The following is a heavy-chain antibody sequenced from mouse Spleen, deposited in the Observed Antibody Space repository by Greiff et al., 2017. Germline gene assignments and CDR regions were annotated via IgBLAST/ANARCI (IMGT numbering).Heavy chain of an antibody. V-gene: IGHV5-9-1*01. D-gene: IGHD1-1*02. Sequence: EVMLVESGGGLVKPGGSLKLSCAASGFTFSSYAMSWVRQPPEKRLEWVATISSGGSYTYYPDSVKGRFTISRDNAKNTLYLQMSSLRSEDTAMYYCARRGSYGRTLYYAMDYWGQGTSVTVSS. CDR1: GFTFSSYA. CDR3: ARRGSYGRTLYYAMDY. J-gene: IGHJ4*01. CDR2: ISSGGSYT.